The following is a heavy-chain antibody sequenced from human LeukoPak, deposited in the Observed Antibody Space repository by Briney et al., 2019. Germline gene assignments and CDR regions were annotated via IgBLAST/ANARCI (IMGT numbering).Heavy chain of an antibody. J-gene: IGHJ3*02. Sequence: KPSETLALTCTVSGGSISSYYWSWIRQPAGKGLEWIGRIYISGITNYNPSLKSRVTMSIDTSKNQFSLKLGSVTAADTAVYYCAKYYDFWSGYYDIWGQGTMVTVSS. CDR3: AKYYDFWSGYYDI. D-gene: IGHD3-3*01. V-gene: IGHV4-4*07. CDR1: GGSISSYY. CDR2: IYISGIT.